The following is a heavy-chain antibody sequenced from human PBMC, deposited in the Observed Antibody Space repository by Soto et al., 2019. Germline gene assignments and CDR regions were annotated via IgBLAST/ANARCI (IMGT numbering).Heavy chain of an antibody. Sequence: PGGSLRLSCAASGFTFSSYWMHWVRQAPGKGLVWVSRINSDGSSTSYADSVKGRFTISRDNAKNTLYLQMNSLRAEDTAVYYCASIPRTYGIAAAGTPELYWGQGTLVTVSS. V-gene: IGHV3-74*01. CDR2: INSDGSST. CDR3: ASIPRTYGIAAAGTPELY. D-gene: IGHD6-13*01. J-gene: IGHJ4*02. CDR1: GFTFSSYW.